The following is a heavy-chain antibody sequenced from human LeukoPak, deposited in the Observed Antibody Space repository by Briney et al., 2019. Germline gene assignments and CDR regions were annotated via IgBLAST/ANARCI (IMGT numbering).Heavy chain of an antibody. J-gene: IGHJ4*02. D-gene: IGHD1-26*01. CDR1: GFTFSSYG. CDR3: TTGIVGTSDGY. V-gene: IGHV3-15*01. Sequence: GGSLRLSCAASGFTFSSYGMSWVRQAPGKGLEGFGRIKSKTDGGTTDYAAPVKGRFTISRDDSKNTLYLQMNSLKTEDTAVYYCTTGIVGTSDGYWGQGTLVTVSS. CDR2: IKSKTDGGTT.